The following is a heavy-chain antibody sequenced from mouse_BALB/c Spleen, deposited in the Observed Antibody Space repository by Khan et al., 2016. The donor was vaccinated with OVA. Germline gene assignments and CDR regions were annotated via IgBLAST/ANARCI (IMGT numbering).Heavy chain of an antibody. J-gene: IGHJ3*01. CDR1: GYSITNGYF. V-gene: IGHV3-6*02. D-gene: IGHD6-1*01. CDR2: IRYDGNT. CDR3: ARGGSSRPAWFTY. Sequence: EVKLEESGPGLVKPSQSLSLTCSVTGYSITNGYFWNWIRQFPGNNLEWMGYIRYDGNTNYNPSLKNRISITRDTSKNQFFLNLNSVTPEDTATYYCARGGSSRPAWFTYWGQGTLVTVSA.